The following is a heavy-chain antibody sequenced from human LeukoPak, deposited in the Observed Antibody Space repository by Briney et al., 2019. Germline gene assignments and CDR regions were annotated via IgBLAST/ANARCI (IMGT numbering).Heavy chain of an antibody. CDR1: GYSMSSGYY. V-gene: IGHV4-38-2*02. Sequence: PSETLSLTCTVSGYSMSSGYYWGWIRQPPGKGLEWIGSIYHSGSTYYNPSLKSRVTISVDTSKNQFSLKLSSVTAADTAAYYCARGDIVVEVAATNWFDPWGQGTLVTVSS. D-gene: IGHD2-15*01. CDR3: ARGDIVVEVAATNWFDP. J-gene: IGHJ5*02. CDR2: IYHSGST.